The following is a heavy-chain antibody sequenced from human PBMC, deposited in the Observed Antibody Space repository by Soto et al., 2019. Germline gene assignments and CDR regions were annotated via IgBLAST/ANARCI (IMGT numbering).Heavy chain of an antibody. CDR1: GFPFSNYA. D-gene: IGHD3-22*01. CDR2: LSGSGVST. Sequence: GGSLRLSCAASGFPFSNYAMTWVRQAPGKGLEWVSALSGSGVSTYYADSVMGRFTISRDNSKNTVYLQMNSLRAEDTAVYYCAKIESRFFYDSTGYYPFDYWGQGTLVTXSS. J-gene: IGHJ4*02. CDR3: AKIESRFFYDSTGYYPFDY. V-gene: IGHV3-23*01.